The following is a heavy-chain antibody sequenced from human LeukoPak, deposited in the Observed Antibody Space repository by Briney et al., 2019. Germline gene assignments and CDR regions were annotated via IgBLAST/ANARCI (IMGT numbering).Heavy chain of an antibody. CDR2: INPNSGGT. J-gene: IGHJ4*02. CDR1: GYTFTGYY. V-gene: IGHV1-2*06. D-gene: IGHD3-3*01. Sequence: ASVKVSCKASGYTFTGYYMHWVRQAPGQGLEWMGRINPNSGGTNYAQKFQGRVTMTRDTSISTAYMVLSRLRSDDTAVYYCARDSLEWLSFDYWGQGTLVTVSS. CDR3: ARDSLEWLSFDY.